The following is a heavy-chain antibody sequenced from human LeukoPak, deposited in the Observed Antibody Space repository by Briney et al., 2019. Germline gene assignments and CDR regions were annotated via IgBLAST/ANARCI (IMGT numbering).Heavy chain of an antibody. Sequence: GGSLRLSCAASGFTFSNAWMSWVRQAPGKGLEWAGRIKSKTDGGTTDYAAPVKGRFTISRDDSKNTLYLQMNSLKTEDTAVYYCTTWKWLLWGQGTLVTVSS. CDR1: GFTFSNAW. J-gene: IGHJ4*02. CDR2: IKSKTDGGTT. CDR3: TTWKWLL. V-gene: IGHV3-15*01. D-gene: IGHD5-12*01.